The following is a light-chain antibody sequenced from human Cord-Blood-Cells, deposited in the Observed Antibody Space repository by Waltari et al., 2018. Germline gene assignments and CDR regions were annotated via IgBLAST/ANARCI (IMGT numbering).Light chain of an antibody. V-gene: IGLV4-69*01. CDR3: QTWGTGIHVV. Sequence: QLVLTQSPSASASLGASVKITCTLSSGHSSYAIAWHQQQPEKGPRYLMKLNSDGRHSKGDGIPDRFSGSSSGSERYLTISSLQSEDEADYYFQTWGTGIHVVFGGGTKLTVL. CDR2: LNSDGRH. CDR1: SGHSSYA. J-gene: IGLJ2*01.